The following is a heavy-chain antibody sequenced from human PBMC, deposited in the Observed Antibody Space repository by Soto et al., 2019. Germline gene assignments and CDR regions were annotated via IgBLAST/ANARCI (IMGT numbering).Heavy chain of an antibody. V-gene: IGHV1-69*13. D-gene: IGHD3-3*01. CDR3: ATGYDFWSGYSNYYYYGMDV. Sequence: ASVKLSCKASGGTFSSDAISWVRQAPGQELEWMGGIIPIFGTANYAQKFQGRVTITADESTSTAYMELSSLRSEDTAVYYCATGYDFWSGYSNYYYYGMDVWGQGTTVTVSS. CDR1: GGTFSSDA. CDR2: IIPIFGTA. J-gene: IGHJ6*02.